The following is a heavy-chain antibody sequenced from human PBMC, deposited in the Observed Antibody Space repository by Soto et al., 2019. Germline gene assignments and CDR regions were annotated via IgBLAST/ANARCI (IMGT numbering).Heavy chain of an antibody. CDR1: GGTFSSSG. V-gene: IGHV1-69*11. CDR3: ARWPQPRYTADPYAVDV. J-gene: IGHJ6*02. CDR2: IVPSLDTT. D-gene: IGHD3-16*02. Sequence: QVHLVQSGTEVKKPGSSVKFSCKASGGTFSSSGFSWVRHAPGQGLEWMGMIVPSLDTTNYAQKFQARVTITADEVTSTAYMELRSLRSEDTAVYYCARWPQPRYTADPYAVDVWGQGTRVIVSS.